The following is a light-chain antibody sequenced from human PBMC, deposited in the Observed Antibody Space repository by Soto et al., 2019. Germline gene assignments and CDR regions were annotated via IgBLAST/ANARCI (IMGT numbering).Light chain of an antibody. CDR3: RSYRSSHIAFV. Sequence: QSVLTQPSSVSGSPGQSITISCTGTTREFGGYYFVSWYQQHPGKAPKLIIYDVSHRPSGVSTRFSGFKSGNTASLTISGLQAEDEAEYYCRSYRSSHIAFVFGTGTKVTVL. J-gene: IGLJ1*01. CDR2: DVS. CDR1: TREFGGYYF. V-gene: IGLV2-14*03.